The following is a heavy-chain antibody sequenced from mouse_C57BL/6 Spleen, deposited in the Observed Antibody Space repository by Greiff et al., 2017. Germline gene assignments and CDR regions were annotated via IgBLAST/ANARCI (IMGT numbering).Heavy chain of an antibody. CDR1: GFTFSSYG. CDR2: ISSGGSYT. Sequence: EVKLMESGGDLVKPGGSLKLSCAASGFTFSSYGMSWVRQTPDKRLEWVATISSGGSYTYYPDSVKGRFTISRDNAKNTLYLQMSSLKSEDTAMYYCARQGLTGTNYFDYWGQGTTLTVSS. CDR3: ARQGLTGTNYFDY. J-gene: IGHJ2*01. D-gene: IGHD4-1*01. V-gene: IGHV5-6*01.